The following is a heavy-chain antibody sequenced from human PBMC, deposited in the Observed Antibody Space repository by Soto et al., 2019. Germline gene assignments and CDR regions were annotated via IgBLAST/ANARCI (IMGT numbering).Heavy chain of an antibody. J-gene: IGHJ5*02. CDR2: IIPIFGTA. D-gene: IGHD2-2*01. V-gene: IGHV1-69*15. CDR1: GGTFSSYA. CDR3: ARDCISTSCPINWFDP. Sequence: SVKVSCKASGGTFSSYAISWVRQAPGQGLEWKGRIIPIFGTANYAQKFQGRVTITADDSTSTAYMGLSSLRFEDTAFFSCARDCISTSCPINWFDPWGQGTLVTVSS.